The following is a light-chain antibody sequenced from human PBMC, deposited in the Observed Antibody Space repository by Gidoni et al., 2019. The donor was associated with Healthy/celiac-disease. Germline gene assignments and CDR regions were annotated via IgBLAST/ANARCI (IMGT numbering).Light chain of an antibody. CDR3: QQYGSSPKT. V-gene: IGKV3-20*01. CDR1: QSVSSSY. Sequence: EIVLTQSPGTLSLSPGERATLSCRASQSVSSSYLAWYQQQPGQAPRLLIYGASSRATGIPDRFSGSGSGTDCTLTISRLEPEDVAVYYCQQYGSSPKTVGQGTKLESK. J-gene: IGKJ2*01. CDR2: GAS.